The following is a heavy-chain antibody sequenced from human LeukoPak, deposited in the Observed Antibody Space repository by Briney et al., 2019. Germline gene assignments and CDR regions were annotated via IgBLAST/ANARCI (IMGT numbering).Heavy chain of an antibody. Sequence: PGGSLRLSCAASGFTFSSYSMNWVRQAPGKGLEWVSSISSSSSYIYYADSVKGRFTISRDNAKNSLYLQMNSLRAEDTAVYYCARDLKTSGPQELSSWFDPWGQGTLVTVSS. V-gene: IGHV3-21*01. J-gene: IGHJ5*02. D-gene: IGHD6-25*01. CDR3: ARDLKTSGPQELSSWFDP. CDR1: GFTFSSYS. CDR2: ISSSSSYI.